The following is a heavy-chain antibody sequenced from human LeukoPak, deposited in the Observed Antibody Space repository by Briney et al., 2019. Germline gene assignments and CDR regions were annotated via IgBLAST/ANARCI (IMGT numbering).Heavy chain of an antibody. CDR1: GGTFSSYA. D-gene: IGHD6-13*01. CDR2: IIPILGIA. Sequence: SVKVSCKASGGTFSSYAISWLRQAPGQGLEWMGRIIPILGIANYAQKFQGRVTITADKSTSTAYMELSSLRSEDTAVYYCARDSSSWYGPFGYWGQGTLVTVSS. V-gene: IGHV1-69*04. CDR3: ARDSSSWYGPFGY. J-gene: IGHJ4*02.